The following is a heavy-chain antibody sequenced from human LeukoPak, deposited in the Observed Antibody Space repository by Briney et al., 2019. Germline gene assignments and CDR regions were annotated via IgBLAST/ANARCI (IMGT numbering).Heavy chain of an antibody. CDR1: VFTFSSYW. D-gene: IGHD1-1*01. CDR3: AREHWNDGLNWFDP. CDR2: INGDGSST. Sequence: GGSLRLSCAASVFTFSSYWMHWVRQAPGKGLVWVSRINGDGSSTTYADSVKGRFTISRHTANNTLYLQMNSLRAEDTAVHFCAREHWNDGLNWFDPWGQGTLVTVSS. J-gene: IGHJ5*02. V-gene: IGHV3-74*01.